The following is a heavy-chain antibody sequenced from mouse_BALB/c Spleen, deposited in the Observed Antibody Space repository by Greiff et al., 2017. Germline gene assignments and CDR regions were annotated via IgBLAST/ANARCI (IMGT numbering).Heavy chain of an antibody. CDR2: INPYNGAT. D-gene: IGHD1-1*01. CDR3: ARGDLANPSDY. Sequence: EVMLVESGPELVKPGASVKISCKASGYSFTGYYMHWVKQSHVKSLEWIGRINPYNGATSYNQNFKDKASLTVDKSSSTAYMELHSLTSEDSAVYYCARGDLANPSDYWGQGTTLTVSS. V-gene: IGHV1-31*01. CDR1: GYSFTGYY. J-gene: IGHJ2*01.